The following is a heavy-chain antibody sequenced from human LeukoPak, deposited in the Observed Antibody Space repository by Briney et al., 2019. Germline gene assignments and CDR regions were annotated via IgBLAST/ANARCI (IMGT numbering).Heavy chain of an antibody. CDR2: IRYDGSNK. V-gene: IGHV3-30*02. J-gene: IGHJ4*02. CDR3: AKWARATVTTADY. CDR1: GFTFSSYG. D-gene: IGHD4-17*01. Sequence: GGSLRLSCAASGFTFSSYGMHWVRQAPGKGLEWVAFIRYDGSNKYYADSVKGRFTISRDNSKNTLYLQMNSLRAEDTAVYYCAKWARATVTTADYWGQGTLVTVSS.